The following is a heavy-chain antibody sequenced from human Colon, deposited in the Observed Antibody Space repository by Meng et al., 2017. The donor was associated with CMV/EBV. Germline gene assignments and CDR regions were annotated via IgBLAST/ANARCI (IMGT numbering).Heavy chain of an antibody. CDR1: GGAISDYY. J-gene: IGHJ5*02. V-gene: IGHV4-59*01. Sequence: SETLSLTCTVSGGAISDYYWNWIRQTPGKGLEWIGYTFHTGSTNYNPSLRGRVSMSVDTSKNQVSLKLNSVTAADTAVYYGAGLYGTYFSSWFDPWGQGTLVTVSS. CDR2: TFHTGST. D-gene: IGHD1-1*01. CDR3: AGLYGTYFSSWFDP.